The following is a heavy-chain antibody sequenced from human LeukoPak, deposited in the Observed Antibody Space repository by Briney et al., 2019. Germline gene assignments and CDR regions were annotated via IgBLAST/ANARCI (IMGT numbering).Heavy chain of an antibody. CDR3: ARVTTMIGGFQH. Sequence: GSSVTVSCKASGGTFSSYAISWVRQAPGQGLEWMGGIIPIFGTANYAQKFQGRVTITTDESTSTAYMELSSLRSEDTAVYYCARVTTMIGGFQHWGQGTLVTVSS. CDR1: GGTFSSYA. D-gene: IGHD3-22*01. V-gene: IGHV1-69*05. J-gene: IGHJ1*01. CDR2: IIPIFGTA.